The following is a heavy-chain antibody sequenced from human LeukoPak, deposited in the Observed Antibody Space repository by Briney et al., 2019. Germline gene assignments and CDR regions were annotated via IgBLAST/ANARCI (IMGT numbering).Heavy chain of an antibody. CDR2: IYTTGKT. CDR3: ARHGYTSSHYFLDF. V-gene: IGHV4-4*07. Sequence: SETLSLTCTVSCGSLNIYYWGWVRQPAGRGLEWIGRIYTTGKTDYNPSLKSRLTMSVDTSKRQFSLNLRSVTAADTAIYYCARHGYTSSHYFLDFWSQGTLVTVSS. CDR1: CGSLNIYY. D-gene: IGHD3-16*01. J-gene: IGHJ4*02.